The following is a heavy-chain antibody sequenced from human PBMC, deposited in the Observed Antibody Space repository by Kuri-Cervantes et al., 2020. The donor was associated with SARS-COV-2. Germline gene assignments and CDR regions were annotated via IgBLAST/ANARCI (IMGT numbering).Heavy chain of an antibody. Sequence: ASVKVSCKASGYTFTDYYIHWVRQAPGQGLEWMGWVNPKSGGTKFSQLFQGRVTMTRDTSISTAYMELSRLRSDNTAVYYCARGVDSSGWYNPFDYWGQGTLVTVSS. CDR1: GYTFTDYY. CDR3: ARGVDSSGWYNPFDY. J-gene: IGHJ4*02. D-gene: IGHD6-19*01. V-gene: IGHV1-2*02. CDR2: VNPKSGGT.